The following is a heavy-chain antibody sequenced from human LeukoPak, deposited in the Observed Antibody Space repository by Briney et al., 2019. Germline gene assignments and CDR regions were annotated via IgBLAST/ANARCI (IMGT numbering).Heavy chain of an antibody. Sequence: GGSLRLSCAASGFNFSYTWMNWVRQVPGKGLEWVGRVKSKNDGGTVDYAATVKGRFTISRDDSRNMLSLQMNSLKTEDTAVYYCTSIVLGGIRDHWGQGNLVTVSS. CDR2: VKSKNDGGTV. D-gene: IGHD3-16*01. J-gene: IGHJ4*02. V-gene: IGHV3-15*07. CDR3: TSIVLGGIRDH. CDR1: GFNFSYTW.